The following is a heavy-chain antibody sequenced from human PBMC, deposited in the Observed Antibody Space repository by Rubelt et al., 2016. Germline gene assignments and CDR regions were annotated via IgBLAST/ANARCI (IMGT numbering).Heavy chain of an antibody. CDR2: ISYDGSNK. CDR3: ARGRAFAP. Sequence: GVISYDGSNKYYADSVKGRFTISRDNSKNTLYLQMNSLRAEDTAVYYCARGRAFAPCGQGILVTVSS. D-gene: IGHD3-10*01. J-gene: IGHJ5*02. V-gene: IGHV3-30*01.